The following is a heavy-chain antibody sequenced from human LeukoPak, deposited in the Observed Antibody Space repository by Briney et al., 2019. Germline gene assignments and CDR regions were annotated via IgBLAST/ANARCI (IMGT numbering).Heavy chain of an antibody. CDR2: IYYSGST. CDR3: AGYDSRGYCRY. D-gene: IGHD3-22*01. Sequence: SETLSLTCTVSGGSISSSSYYWGWIRRPPGKGLEWIGNIYYSGSTYYNPSLKSRLTISVDTSKNQFSLKLSSATAADTAVYYCAGYDSRGYCRYWGQGTLVTVSS. J-gene: IGHJ4*02. V-gene: IGHV4-39*07. CDR1: GGSISSSSYY.